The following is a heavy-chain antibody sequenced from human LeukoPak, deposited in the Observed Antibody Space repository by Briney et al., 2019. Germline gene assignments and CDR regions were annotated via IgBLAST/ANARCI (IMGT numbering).Heavy chain of an antibody. CDR2: ISSSGGST. Sequence: GGSLRLSCTASGFTFGDYAMTWVRQAPGKGLEWVSGISSSGGSTYYADSVKGRFTISRDNSKNTLYLQMNSLRAEDTAVYYCAKDGQYSSSSPYYFDYWGQGTLVTVSS. CDR1: GFTFGDYA. CDR3: AKDGQYSSSSPYYFDY. V-gene: IGHV3-23*01. D-gene: IGHD6-6*01. J-gene: IGHJ4*02.